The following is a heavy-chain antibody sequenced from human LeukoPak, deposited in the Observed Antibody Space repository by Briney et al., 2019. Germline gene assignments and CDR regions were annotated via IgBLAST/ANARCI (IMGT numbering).Heavy chain of an antibody. CDR2: ISWNSGSI. V-gene: IGHV3-9*01. CDR3: AKEDRRGRHFDY. J-gene: IGHJ4*02. Sequence: GGSLRLSCAASGLTFDDYAMHWVRQAPGKGLEWVSGISWNSGSIGYADSVKGRFTISRDNAKNSLYLQMNSPRAEDTALYYCAKEDRRGRHFDYWGQGTLVTVSS. D-gene: IGHD3-16*01. CDR1: GLTFDDYA.